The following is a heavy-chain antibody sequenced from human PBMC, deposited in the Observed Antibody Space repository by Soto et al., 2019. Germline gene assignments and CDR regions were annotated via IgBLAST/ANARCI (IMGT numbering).Heavy chain of an antibody. V-gene: IGHV3-30*18. D-gene: IGHD5-12*01. CDR1: GFTFSSYG. Sequence: QVQLVESGGGVVQPGRSLRLSCAASGFTFSSYGMHWVRQAPGKGLEWVALISLDGSNKYYTDSVKGRFTISRDNSKNTLYLEVNSLRAEDTAVYYCAKGLDGGYGANLDWGQGTLVTVSS. J-gene: IGHJ4*02. CDR2: ISLDGSNK. CDR3: AKGLDGGYGANLD.